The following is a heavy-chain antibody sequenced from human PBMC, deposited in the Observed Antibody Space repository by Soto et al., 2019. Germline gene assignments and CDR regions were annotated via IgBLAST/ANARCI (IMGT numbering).Heavy chain of an antibody. V-gene: IGHV3-23*01. J-gene: IGHJ6*02. Sequence: PGGSLRLSCAASGFTFSSYAMSWVRQAPGKGLEWVSAISGSGGSTYYADSVKGRFTISRDNSKNTLYLQMNSLRAEDTAVYYCAKDSVGYYYGSRPSYGMVVWGQGTTVTVFS. D-gene: IGHD3-10*01. CDR2: ISGSGGST. CDR3: AKDSVGYYYGSRPSYGMVV. CDR1: GFTFSSYA.